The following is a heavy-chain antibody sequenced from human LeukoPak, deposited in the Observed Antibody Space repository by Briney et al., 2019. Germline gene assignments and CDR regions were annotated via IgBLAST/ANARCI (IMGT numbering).Heavy chain of an antibody. Sequence: GGSLRLSCAASGFTFTSYGMNWVRQAPGKGLEWVSSISSGSTYMYYADSVKGRFTISRDNAKNSVYLQMNSLRVEDTAVYYCAREPGPAAPPVDYLGQGTLVTVSS. CDR2: ISSGSTYM. CDR3: AREPGPAAPPVDY. V-gene: IGHV3-21*01. D-gene: IGHD2-2*01. CDR1: GFTFTSYG. J-gene: IGHJ4*02.